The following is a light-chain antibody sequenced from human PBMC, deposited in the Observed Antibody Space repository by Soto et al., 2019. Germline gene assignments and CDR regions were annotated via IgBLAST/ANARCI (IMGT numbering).Light chain of an antibody. V-gene: IGKV3-20*01. CDR1: QSISSNY. CDR2: GAS. Sequence: EIVLTQSPGTLSLSPGKRATLSCRASQSISSNYLAWYQQIPGQAPKLLIYGASSRATGIPDRFSGSGSGTDFTLTISRLEPEDFAVYYCQQHANSPYTFGQGTKLEIK. J-gene: IGKJ2*01. CDR3: QQHANSPYT.